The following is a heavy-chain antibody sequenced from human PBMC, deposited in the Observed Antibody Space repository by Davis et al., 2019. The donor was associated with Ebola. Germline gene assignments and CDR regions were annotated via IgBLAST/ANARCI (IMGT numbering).Heavy chain of an antibody. D-gene: IGHD1-26*01. CDR1: GFTFSVYG. Sequence: GGSLRLSCAASGFTFSVYGMNWVRQAPGKGLEWVSSISSSSSYIYYADSVKGRFTISKDNAKKSLYLQMNSLRAEDTAVYYCAKPAGGGWGQGTLVTVSS. J-gene: IGHJ4*02. V-gene: IGHV3-21*04. CDR2: ISSSSSYI. CDR3: AKPAGGG.